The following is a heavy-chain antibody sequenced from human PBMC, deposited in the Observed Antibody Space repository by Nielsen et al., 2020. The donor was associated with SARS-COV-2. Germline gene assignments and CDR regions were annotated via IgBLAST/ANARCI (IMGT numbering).Heavy chain of an antibody. CDR2: ISYDGSNK. CDR3: ARGRDLIGYSSSWRVNDAFDI. D-gene: IGHD6-13*01. J-gene: IGHJ3*02. V-gene: IGHV3-30*03. Sequence: WIRQPPGKGLEWVALISYDGSNKYYADSVKGRFTISRDNSKNTLYLQMNSLRAEDTAVYYCARGRDLIGYSSSWRVNDAFDIWGQGTMVTVSS.